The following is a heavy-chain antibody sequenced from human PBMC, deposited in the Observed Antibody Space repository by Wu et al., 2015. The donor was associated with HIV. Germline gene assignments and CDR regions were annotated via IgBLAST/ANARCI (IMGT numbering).Heavy chain of an antibody. D-gene: IGHD6-19*01. CDR2: FSPVFANP. J-gene: IGHJ4*02. V-gene: IGHV1-69*15. CDR3: ARGDSSGWYSFDS. Sequence: QVQLVQSGAEVKKPGSSVKVSCKASGGNFNTLGFSWVRQAPGQGLEWLGRFSPVFANPSYAQKFQGRVTITADELTRTTYVELSSLRSEDTAVYYCARGDSSGWYSFDSWGQGTLVTVSS. CDR1: GGNFNTLG.